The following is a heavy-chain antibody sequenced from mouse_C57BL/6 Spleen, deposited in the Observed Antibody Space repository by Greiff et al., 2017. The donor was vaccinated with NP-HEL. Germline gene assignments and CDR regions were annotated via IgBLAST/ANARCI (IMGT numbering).Heavy chain of an antibody. CDR1: GYSFTDYN. Sequence: VQLKQSGPELVKPGASVTISCKASGYSFTDYNMNWVKQSNGKSLEWIGVITPNYGTTSYNQKFKGKATLTVDQSSSTAYMQLNSLTSEDSAVYYCARSGDYYGSSPAWFAYWGQGTLVTVSA. V-gene: IGHV1-39*01. D-gene: IGHD1-1*01. CDR2: ITPNYGTT. CDR3: ARSGDYYGSSPAWFAY. J-gene: IGHJ3*01.